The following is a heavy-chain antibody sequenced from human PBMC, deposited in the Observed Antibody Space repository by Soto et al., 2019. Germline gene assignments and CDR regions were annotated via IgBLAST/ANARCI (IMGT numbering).Heavy chain of an antibody. J-gene: IGHJ6*03. V-gene: IGHV1-3*01. Sequence: QVQLVQSGAEVKKPGASVKVSCKASGYTFANYAIQWVRQAPGQRLEWMGWINAGNGNIEYSQRFQGRVTITGDTSATTVYMELSSLRSEDTAVYYCATHILTGYYYYFYMDVWGKGTTVTVSS. CDR1: GYTFANYA. CDR3: ATHILTGYYYYFYMDV. D-gene: IGHD3-9*01. CDR2: INAGNGNI.